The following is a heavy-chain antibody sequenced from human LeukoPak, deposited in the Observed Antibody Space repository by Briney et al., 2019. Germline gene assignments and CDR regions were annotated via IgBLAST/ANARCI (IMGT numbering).Heavy chain of an antibody. CDR1: GYSISSGYY. J-gene: IGHJ4*02. Sequence: PSETLSLTCAVSGYSISSGYYWGWIRQPPGKGLEWIGSIYHRGSTYYNPSLKSRVTISVDTSKNQFSLKLSSVTAADTAVYYCARDAQQKYCTNGVCYRGIFDYWGQGTLVTVPS. CDR2: IYHRGST. D-gene: IGHD2-8*01. CDR3: ARDAQQKYCTNGVCYRGIFDY. V-gene: IGHV4-38-2*02.